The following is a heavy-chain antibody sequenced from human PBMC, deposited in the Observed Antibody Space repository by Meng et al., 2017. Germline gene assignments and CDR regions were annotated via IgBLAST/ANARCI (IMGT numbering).Heavy chain of an antibody. CDR1: GGSISSGGYY. D-gene: IGHD3-10*02. J-gene: IGHJ4*02. V-gene: IGHV4-31*03. CDR2: IYYSGST. Sequence: VQRPDAGLGLVTPSQTLSLTCTVSGGSISSGGYYWSWIRQHPGKGLEWIGYIYYSGSTYYNPSLKSRVTISVDTSKNQFSLKLSSVTAADTAVYYCASVVRGVINFDYWGQGTLVTVSS. CDR3: ASVVRGVINFDY.